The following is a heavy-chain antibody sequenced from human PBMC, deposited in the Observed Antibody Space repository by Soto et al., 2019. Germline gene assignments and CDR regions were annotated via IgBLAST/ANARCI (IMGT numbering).Heavy chain of an antibody. J-gene: IGHJ6*03. Sequence: QAQLVQSGAEVKKPGSSVNVSCKASGDTFNTYSISWVRQAPGQGLEWMGRIIPTVGTTNYAQKFQGRVTISADKSTSTAYMVLTSLTSDDTSVCYCATDGGSSFSSAYNYFMDVWGKGTTVNVSS. V-gene: IGHV1-69*08. D-gene: IGHD2-2*01. CDR2: IIPTVGTT. CDR3: ATDGGSSFSSAYNYFMDV. CDR1: GDTFNTYS.